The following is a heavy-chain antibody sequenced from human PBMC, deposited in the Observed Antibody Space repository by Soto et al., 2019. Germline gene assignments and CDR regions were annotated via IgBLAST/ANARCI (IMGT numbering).Heavy chain of an antibody. Sequence: GGSLRLSCEASGFTFTKYSMIWARQAPGKGLEWVSAISGSGGTTYYAKSVKGRFTVSRDNYKNSVYLQMNGLSVEDTAVYYCAKSRGSSWHGFEYWGQGTLVTVSS. CDR3: AKSRGSSWHGFEY. CDR2: ISGSGGTT. D-gene: IGHD6-13*01. J-gene: IGHJ4*02. V-gene: IGHV3-23*01. CDR1: GFTFTKYS.